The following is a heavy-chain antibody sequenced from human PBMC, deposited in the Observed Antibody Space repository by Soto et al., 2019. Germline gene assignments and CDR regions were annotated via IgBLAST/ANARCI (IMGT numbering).Heavy chain of an antibody. CDR2: IKVDGSET. CDR1: GFTLNNYY. Sequence: GGSLRLACAASGFTLNNYYMSWVRQAPGKGLEWLGNIKVDGSETHYVDSVKGRFTISRDNAENSIYLQLNNLRAEDTAMYYCARDPVTADWGQGTLVTVSS. CDR3: ARDPVTAD. V-gene: IGHV3-7*03. J-gene: IGHJ4*02.